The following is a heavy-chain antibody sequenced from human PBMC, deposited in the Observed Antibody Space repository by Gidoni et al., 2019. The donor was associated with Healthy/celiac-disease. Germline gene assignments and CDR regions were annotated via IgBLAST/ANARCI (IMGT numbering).Heavy chain of an antibody. J-gene: IGHJ4*02. Sequence: EVQLLESGGGLVHPGGSLRLSCATSGFTFDAYAMHWVRQAPGKGLGWVSLNSRDGGSTYYADTVKGRFTISRDNSKNSLYLQMNNLRTEETALYYCAKGGRGEGDHGHFTLDYWGQGTLVTVSS. CDR1: GFTFDAYA. CDR2: NSRDGGST. V-gene: IGHV3-43*02. D-gene: IGHD3-10*01. CDR3: AKGGRGEGDHGHFTLDY.